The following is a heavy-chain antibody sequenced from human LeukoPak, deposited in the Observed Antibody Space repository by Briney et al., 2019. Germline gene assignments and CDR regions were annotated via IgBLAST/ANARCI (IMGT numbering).Heavy chain of an antibody. D-gene: IGHD6-13*01. V-gene: IGHV3-48*03. CDR1: GFTFSSYE. CDR2: ISSSGSSM. CDR3: ARDRSNVAATDGWFDP. J-gene: IGHJ5*02. Sequence: PGGSLRLSCVASGFTFSSYEMNWVRQAPGKGLEWVSYISSSGSSMYYADSVKGRFAISRDNAKNSLYLQMNSLRAEDTAVYYCARDRSNVAATDGWFDPWGQGTLVTVSS.